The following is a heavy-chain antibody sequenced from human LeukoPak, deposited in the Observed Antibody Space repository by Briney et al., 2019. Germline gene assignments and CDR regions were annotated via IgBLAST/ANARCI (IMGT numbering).Heavy chain of an antibody. CDR3: ARAHRQLERLGRYYFDY. J-gene: IGHJ4*02. CDR1: GYTFTGYY. V-gene: IGHV1-69*13. CDR2: IIPIFGTA. D-gene: IGHD1-1*01. Sequence: SVKVSCKASGYTFTGYYMHWVRQAPGQGLEWMGGIIPIFGTANYAQKFQGRVTITADESTSTAYMELSSLRSEDTAVYYCARAHRQLERLGRYYFDYWGQGTLVTVSS.